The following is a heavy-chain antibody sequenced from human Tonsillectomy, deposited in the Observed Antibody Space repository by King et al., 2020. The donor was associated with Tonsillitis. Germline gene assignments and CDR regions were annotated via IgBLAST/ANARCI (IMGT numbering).Heavy chain of an antibody. J-gene: IGHJ4*02. CDR1: GNTFTSYY. D-gene: IGHD6-19*01. CDR3: ARAPAPVAGTVVFELDY. V-gene: IGHV1-46*01. Sequence: VQLVESGAEVKKPGASVKVSCKASGNTFTSYYMHWVRQAPGQGLEWMGIINPSGGSTSYAQKFQGRVTMTRDTSTSTVYMELSRLRSEDTAVYYCARAPAPVAGTVVFELDYWGQGTLVTVSS. CDR2: INPSGGST.